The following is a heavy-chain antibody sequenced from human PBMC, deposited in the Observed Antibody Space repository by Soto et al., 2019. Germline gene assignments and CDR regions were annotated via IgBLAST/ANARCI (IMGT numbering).Heavy chain of an antibody. CDR3: TSRSSNFDY. J-gene: IGHJ4*02. CDR1: GFTFSGSA. V-gene: IGHV3-73*02. D-gene: IGHD6-6*01. CDR2: IRSKANSYAT. Sequence: EVQLVESGGGLVQPGGSLKLSCAASGFTFSGSAMHWVRQASGKGLEWVGRIRSKANSYATAYAASVKGRFTISRDDSKNTAYLQMNSLKTEDTAVYYCTSRSSNFDYWGQGTLVTVSS.